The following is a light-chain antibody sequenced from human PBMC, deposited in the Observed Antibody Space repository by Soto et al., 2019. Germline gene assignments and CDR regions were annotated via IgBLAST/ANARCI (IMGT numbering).Light chain of an antibody. J-gene: IGLJ2*01. CDR2: GNT. CDR3: LSFDSSLSVV. V-gene: IGLV1-40*01. CDR1: SSNIGAGYD. Sequence: QPVLTQPPSVSGAPGQGVTISCTGSSSNIGAGYDVHWYQQLPGRAPKLLIYGNTNRPSGVPDRFSGSKSGTSASLAITGLQAEDEADYYCLSFDSSLSVVFGGGTQLT.